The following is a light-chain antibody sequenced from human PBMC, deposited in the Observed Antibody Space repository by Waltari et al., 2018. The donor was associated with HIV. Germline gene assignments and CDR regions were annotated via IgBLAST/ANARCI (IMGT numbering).Light chain of an antibody. J-gene: IGKJ4*01. CDR1: QSVGSA. CDR2: GAS. V-gene: IGKV3-15*01. Sequence: EIVMTQSPATLSVSPGERLALPCRASQSVGSAFAWYQQKPGQVPRLLIYGASTRATGVPARFSGSGSETEFTLTISSLQSEDFAVYYCQQYNKWPLTFGGGTKVEIK. CDR3: QQYNKWPLT.